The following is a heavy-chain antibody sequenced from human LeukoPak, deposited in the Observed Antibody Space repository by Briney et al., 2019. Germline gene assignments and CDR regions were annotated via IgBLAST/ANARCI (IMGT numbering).Heavy chain of an antibody. CDR3: ARLYRYCGKTFDY. CDR2: IYYSGST. Sequence: SETLSLTCTVSGGSISSSSYYWGWIRQPPGKGLEWIGSIYYSGSTYYNPSLKSRVTISVDTSKNQFSLKLSSVTAADTAVYYCARLYRYCGKTFDYWGQGTLVTVSS. D-gene: IGHD4-23*01. CDR1: GGSISSSSYY. V-gene: IGHV4-39*01. J-gene: IGHJ4*02.